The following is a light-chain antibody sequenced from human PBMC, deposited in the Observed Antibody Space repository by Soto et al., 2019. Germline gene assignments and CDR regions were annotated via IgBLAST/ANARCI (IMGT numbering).Light chain of an antibody. V-gene: IGLV2-11*01. CDR1: SSDVGGYNY. J-gene: IGLJ1*01. Sequence: QSALTQPRSLSGSPGQSVAISCTGTSSDVGGYNYVSWYQQHPGKVPKLIICDVSKRPSGVPDRFSGSKSGNTASLTISGLQAADEADYYCCSYAGGPYVFGTGTKLTVL. CDR2: DVS. CDR3: CSYAGGPYV.